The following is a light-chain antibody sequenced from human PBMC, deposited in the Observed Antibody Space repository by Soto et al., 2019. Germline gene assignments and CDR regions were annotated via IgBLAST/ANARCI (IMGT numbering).Light chain of an antibody. J-gene: IGKJ1*01. CDR2: GAS. V-gene: IGKV3-20*01. Sequence: EIVMTQSPATLSVSPGEGATLSCGASQSVSNNYLAWYQQKPGQAPRLLIYGASNRATGIPDRFSGSGSGTDFTLTISRLEPEDFAVYYCQQYGSSGTLGQGTKVDIK. CDR1: QSVSNNY. CDR3: QQYGSSGT.